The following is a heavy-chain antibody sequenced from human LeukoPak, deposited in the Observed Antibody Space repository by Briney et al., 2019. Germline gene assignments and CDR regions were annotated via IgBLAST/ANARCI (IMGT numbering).Heavy chain of an antibody. D-gene: IGHD6-19*01. J-gene: IGHJ3*01. CDR2: IWLDGSNQ. CDR3: ARDRGSGDSFDL. Sequence: HPGGSLRLSCAASGFTFSTYGMHWVRQAPGKGLEWVAVIWLDGSNQYYVDSVRGRFSISRDNSKNTLYLQMNTLRAEDTGVYYCARDRGSGDSFDLWGQGAMVTVSS. CDR1: GFTFSTYG. V-gene: IGHV3-33*01.